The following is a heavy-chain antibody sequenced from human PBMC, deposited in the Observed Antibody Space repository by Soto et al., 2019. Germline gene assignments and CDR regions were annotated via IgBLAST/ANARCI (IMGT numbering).Heavy chain of an antibody. CDR2: IYYSGST. CDR1: RGSTDHYK. Sequence: GSRGSTDHYKRSWIRKPKGKGLEWIGYIYYSGSTNYTPSLKSRVTISINTSKNQFSLKPSSVTAADTAVYYFVRVGLLCFGEHPGMDVCGQATTV. CDR3: VRVGLLCFGEHPGMDV. V-gene: IGHV4-59*01. D-gene: IGHD3-10*01. J-gene: IGHJ6*02.